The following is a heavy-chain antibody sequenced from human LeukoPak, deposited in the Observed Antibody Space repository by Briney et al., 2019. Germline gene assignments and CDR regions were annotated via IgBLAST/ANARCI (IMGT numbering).Heavy chain of an antibody. J-gene: IGHJ4*02. Sequence: AGGSLRLSCAASGFTFSSYAMSWVRQAPGKGLEWVSAISGSGGSTYYADSVKGRFTISRDNSKNTLCLQMNSLGAEDTAVYYCAKAVVVDYRNYFDYWGQGTLVTVSS. CDR2: ISGSGGST. D-gene: IGHD2-15*01. V-gene: IGHV3-23*01. CDR3: AKAVVVDYRNYFDY. CDR1: GFTFSSYA.